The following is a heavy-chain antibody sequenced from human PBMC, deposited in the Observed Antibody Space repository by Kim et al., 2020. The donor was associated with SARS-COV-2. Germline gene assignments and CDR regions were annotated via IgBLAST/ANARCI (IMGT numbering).Heavy chain of an antibody. J-gene: IGHJ4*02. Sequence: GGSLRLSCAASGFTFSSYGMHWVRQAPGKGLEWVAVIWYDGSNKYYADSVKGRFTISRDNSKNTLYLQMNSLRAEDTAVYYCARDHPVYYFDYWGQGTLVTVSS. CDR3: ARDHPVYYFDY. CDR1: GFTFSSYG. V-gene: IGHV3-33*01. CDR2: IWYDGSNK.